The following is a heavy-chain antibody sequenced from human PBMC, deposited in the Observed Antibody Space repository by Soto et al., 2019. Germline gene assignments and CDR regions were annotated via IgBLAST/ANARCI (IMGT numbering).Heavy chain of an antibody. CDR2: IKEDGSEK. J-gene: IGHJ4*02. CDR3: VRGSGFWLDQ. D-gene: IGHD6-19*01. Sequence: PGGSLRLSCAASGFTFSGFWMNWVRQAPGKGLEWVAIIKEDGSEKYYVDSVKGRFSISRHNANNSLYLQMDSLRVEDTAVYYCVRGSGFWLDQWGQVPPVTVSS. V-gene: IGHV3-7*01. CDR1: GFTFSGFW.